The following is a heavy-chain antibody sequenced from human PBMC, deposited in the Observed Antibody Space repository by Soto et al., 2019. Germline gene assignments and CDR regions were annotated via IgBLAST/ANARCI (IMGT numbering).Heavy chain of an antibody. CDR1: GYTFINYG. V-gene: IGHV1-18*01. CDR3: ARWSAIVGGAEALDV. Sequence: QVQLVQSGAEVKKPGASVRVSCKTSGYTFINYGITWVRQAPGQGLEWMGWLSAYNGDTSSSEKLQDRFTMTTDTSTNTVYRDLRSLTSDYTAVYYCARWSAIVGGAEALDVWGQGTMVIVSS. D-gene: IGHD1-26*01. CDR2: LSAYNGDT. J-gene: IGHJ3*01.